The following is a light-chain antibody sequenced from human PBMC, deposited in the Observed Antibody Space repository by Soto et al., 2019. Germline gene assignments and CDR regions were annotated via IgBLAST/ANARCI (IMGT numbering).Light chain of an antibody. J-gene: IGLJ1*01. CDR3: SSYSRSINYV. Sequence: QSVLTQPPSASGSPGQSFTISFTGTNNYIVGYTYVSWYQQLPGKAPKLMIYAVNKRPSGIPDRFSGSKSGNTASLTVSGIQPEDEAEYFCSSYSRSINYVFGTGTKVPVL. CDR2: AVN. CDR1: NNYIVGYTY. V-gene: IGLV2-8*01.